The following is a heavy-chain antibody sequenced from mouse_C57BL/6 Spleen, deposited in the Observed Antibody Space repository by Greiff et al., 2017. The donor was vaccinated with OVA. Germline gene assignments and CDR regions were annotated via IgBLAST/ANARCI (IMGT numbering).Heavy chain of an antibody. CDR2: INPNNGGT. D-gene: IGHD2-3*01. J-gene: IGHJ2*01. V-gene: IGHV1-18*01. Sequence: VQLKESGPELVKPGASVKIPCKASGYTFTDYNMDWVKQSHGKSLEWIGDINPNNGGTIYNQKFKGKATLTVDKYSSTAYMELRSLTSEDTAVYYCARTRWLLPYFDYWGQGTTLTVSS. CDR1: GYTFTDYN. CDR3: ARTRWLLPYFDY.